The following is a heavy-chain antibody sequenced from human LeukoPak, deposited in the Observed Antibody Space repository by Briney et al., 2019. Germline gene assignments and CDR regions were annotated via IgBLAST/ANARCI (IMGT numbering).Heavy chain of an antibody. CDR2: INPSGGST. Sequence: ASVKVSCKASGYTFTSFYMYWVRQAPGQGLEWMGIINPSGGSTSYAQKFQGRLTMTRDTSTSTAYMELSSLRSEDTAVYYCARCWSIAARYWFDPWGQGTLVTVSS. V-gene: IGHV1-46*01. D-gene: IGHD6-6*01. CDR3: ARCWSIAARYWFDP. J-gene: IGHJ5*02. CDR1: GYTFTSFY.